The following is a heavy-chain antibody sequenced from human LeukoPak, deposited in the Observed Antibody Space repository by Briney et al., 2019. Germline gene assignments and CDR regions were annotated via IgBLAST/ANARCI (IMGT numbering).Heavy chain of an antibody. V-gene: IGHV4-39*07. Sequence: SETLSLTCTVSGGSISSSSYYWGWIRQPPGKGLEWIGSIYYSGSTYYNPSLKSRVTISVDTSKNQFSLKLNSVTAADTAVYYCARRRGRGACSGGSCRTKGPNWFDPWGQGTLVTVSS. D-gene: IGHD2-15*01. CDR1: GGSISSSSYY. CDR3: ARRRGRGACSGGSCRTKGPNWFDP. J-gene: IGHJ5*02. CDR2: IYYSGST.